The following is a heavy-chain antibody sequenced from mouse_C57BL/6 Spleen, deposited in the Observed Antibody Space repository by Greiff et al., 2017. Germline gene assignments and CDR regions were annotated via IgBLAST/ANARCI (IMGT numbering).Heavy chain of an antibody. CDR2: IDPETGGT. D-gene: IGHD1-1*01. V-gene: IGHV1-15*01. J-gene: IGHJ2*01. CDR3: TRHYYGSSCDY. Sequence: QVQLQQSGAELVRPGASVTLSCKASGYTFTDYEMHWVKQTPVHGLEWIGAIDPETGGTAYNQKFKGKAILTADKSSSTAYMELRSLTSEDSAVYYCTRHYYGSSCDYWGQGTTLTVSS. CDR1: GYTFTDYE.